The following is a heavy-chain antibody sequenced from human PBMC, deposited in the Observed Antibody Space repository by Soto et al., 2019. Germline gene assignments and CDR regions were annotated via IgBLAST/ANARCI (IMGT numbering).Heavy chain of an antibody. Sequence: SETLSLTCTVSGGSISSGGYYWSWIRQHPGKGLEWIGYIYYSGSTYYNPSLKSRVTISVDTSKNQFSLKLSSVTAADTAVYYCAREITQGYGFYFDYWGQGTLVTVSS. CDR2: IYYSGST. D-gene: IGHD5-18*01. J-gene: IGHJ4*02. CDR3: AREITQGYGFYFDY. V-gene: IGHV4-31*03. CDR1: GGSISSGGYY.